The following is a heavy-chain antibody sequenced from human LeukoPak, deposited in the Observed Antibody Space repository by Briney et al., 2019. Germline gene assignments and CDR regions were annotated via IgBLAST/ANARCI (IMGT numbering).Heavy chain of an antibody. CDR1: GGSFSGYY. D-gene: IGHD3-22*01. V-gene: IGHV4-34*01. Sequence: SETLSLTCAVYGGSFSGYYWSWIRQPPGKGLEWIGEINHSGSTNYNPSLKSRVTISVDTSKNQFSLKLSSVTAADTAVYYCASLSDRSHCDYWGQGTLVTVSS. J-gene: IGHJ4*02. CDR3: ASLSDRSHCDY. CDR2: INHSGST.